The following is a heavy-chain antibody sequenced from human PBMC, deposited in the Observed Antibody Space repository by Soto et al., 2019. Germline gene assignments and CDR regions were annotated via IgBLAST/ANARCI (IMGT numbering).Heavy chain of an antibody. CDR2: IWYDGSNK. CDR3: ARDPGYSNYPGYYYGMDV. Sequence: AGGSLRLSCAASGFTFSSYGMHWVRQAPGKGLEWVAVIWYDGSNKYYADSVKGRFTISRDNSKNTLYLQMNSLRAEDTAVYYCARDPGYSNYPGYYYGMDVWGQGTTVTVSS. CDR1: GFTFSSYG. J-gene: IGHJ6*02. V-gene: IGHV3-33*01. D-gene: IGHD4-4*01.